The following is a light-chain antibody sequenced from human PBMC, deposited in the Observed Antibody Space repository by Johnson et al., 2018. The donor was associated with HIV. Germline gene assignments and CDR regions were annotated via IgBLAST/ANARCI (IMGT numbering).Light chain of an antibody. CDR2: DNN. CDR1: SSNIGNNY. Sequence: QSVLTQPPSVSAAPGQKVTISCSGSSSNIGNNYVSWYQQLPGTAPKLLIYDNNKRPSGIPDRFSGSKSGTSATLGITGLQTGDEADYYCGTWDSRLSAYVFGSGTQVTAL. J-gene: IGLJ1*01. CDR3: GTWDSRLSAYV. V-gene: IGLV1-51*01.